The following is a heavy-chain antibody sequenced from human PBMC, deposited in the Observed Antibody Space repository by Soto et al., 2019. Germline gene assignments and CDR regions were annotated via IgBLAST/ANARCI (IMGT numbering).Heavy chain of an antibody. CDR3: ARRAGMYYYYGMDV. V-gene: IGHV4-39*01. J-gene: IGHJ6*02. Sequence: SETLSLTCTVSGGSISSSSYYWGWIRQPPGKGLEWIGSIYYSGSTYYNPSLKSRVTISVDTSKNQFSLKLSSVTAADTAVYYCARRAGMYYYYGMDVWGQGTTVTVSS. CDR2: IYYSGST. CDR1: GGSISSSSYY.